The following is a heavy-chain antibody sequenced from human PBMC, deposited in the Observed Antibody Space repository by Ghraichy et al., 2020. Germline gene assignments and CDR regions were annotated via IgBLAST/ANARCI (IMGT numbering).Heavy chain of an antibody. CDR3: AREHSQLLPHWFDP. J-gene: IGHJ5*02. D-gene: IGHD2-2*01. CDR2: IKQDGSEK. Sequence: GGSLRLSCAASGFTFSSYWMSWVRQAPGKGLEWVANIKQDGSEKYYVDSVKGRFTISRDNAKNSLYLQMNSLRAEDTAVYYCAREHSQLLPHWFDPWGQGTLVTVSS. CDR1: GFTFSSYW. V-gene: IGHV3-7*01.